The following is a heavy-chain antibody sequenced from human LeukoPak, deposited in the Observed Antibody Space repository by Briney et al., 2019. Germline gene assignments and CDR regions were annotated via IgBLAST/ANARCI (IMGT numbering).Heavy chain of an antibody. V-gene: IGHV4-59*01. CDR3: ARPLGGDLDAFDI. CDR2: MHYRGST. Sequence: SETLSLTCTAYGGSISNYYWSWIRQPPGKRLEWIGYMHYRGSTNYNPSLTSRVTISVDTSKNQLFLKLTSVTAADTAMYFCARPLGGDLDAFDIWAQGTMVTVSS. D-gene: IGHD3-16*01. J-gene: IGHJ3*02. CDR1: GGSISNYY.